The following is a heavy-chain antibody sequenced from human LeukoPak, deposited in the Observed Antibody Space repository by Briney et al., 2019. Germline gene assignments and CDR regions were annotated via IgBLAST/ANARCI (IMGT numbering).Heavy chain of an antibody. Sequence: GGSLRLSCAASGFTFTSYWMSWVREAPGKGLEWVANINQDVSVKYYVDSVKGRFTTSRDNAKNSLYLQINSLRAEDTAVYYCARIGYRSSSFDYWGQGTLVTVSS. J-gene: IGHJ4*02. D-gene: IGHD6-13*01. CDR1: GFTFTSYW. CDR3: ARIGYRSSSFDY. CDR2: INQDVSVK. V-gene: IGHV3-7*05.